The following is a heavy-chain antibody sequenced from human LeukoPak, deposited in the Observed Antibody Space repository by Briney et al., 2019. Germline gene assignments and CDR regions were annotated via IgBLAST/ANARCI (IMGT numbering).Heavy chain of an antibody. V-gene: IGHV1-2*02. CDR3: AREGVSFSKVEMATIWAFDI. Sequence: GASVKVSCKASGYTFTGYYMHWVRQAPGQGLEWMGWINPNSGGTNYAQKFQGRVTMTRDTSISTAYMELSRLRSDDTAVYYCAREGVSFSKVEMATIWAFDIWGQGTMVTVSS. CDR2: INPNSGGT. CDR1: GYTFTGYY. D-gene: IGHD5-24*01. J-gene: IGHJ3*02.